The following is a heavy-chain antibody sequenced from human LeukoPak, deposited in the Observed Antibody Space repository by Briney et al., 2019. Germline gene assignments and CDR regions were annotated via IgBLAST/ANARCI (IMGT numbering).Heavy chain of an antibody. J-gene: IGHJ4*02. V-gene: IGHV4-39*01. CDR3: ARRLGGVTTGLDY. D-gene: IGHD4-17*01. CDR2: MYYSGST. Sequence: SETLSLTCTVSGGSISSTNYYWGWIRQPPGKWLEWIASMYYSGSTYYNPSLKSRVTISVDTSKNQFSLKLSSVTAADTAVYYCARRLGGVTTGLDYWGQGTLVTVSS. CDR1: GGSISSTNYY.